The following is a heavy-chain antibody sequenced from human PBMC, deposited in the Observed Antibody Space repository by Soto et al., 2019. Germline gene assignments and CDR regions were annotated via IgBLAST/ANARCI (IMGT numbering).Heavy chain of an antibody. CDR2: IITYSGDT. Sequence: QVHLVQSGVEVKTPGASVKVSCKASGYTFCTYDISWVRQAPGQGLEWMGWIITYSGDTKYAQKFQGRVTMTTDTSTATAYLELRCLRSEDTALDDRARHQGTTTSGNWFDPWGQGTLVTVSS. CDR1: GYTFCTYD. CDR3: ARHQGTTTSGNWFDP. D-gene: IGHD3-3*01. V-gene: IGHV1-18*01. J-gene: IGHJ5*02.